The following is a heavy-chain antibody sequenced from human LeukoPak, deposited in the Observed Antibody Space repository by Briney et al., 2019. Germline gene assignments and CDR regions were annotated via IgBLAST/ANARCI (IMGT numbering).Heavy chain of an antibody. Sequence: ASVKVSCKASGYTFTSYYMHWVRQAPGQGLEWMGIINPSGGSTSYAQKFQGRVTMTRDTSTSTVHMELSSLRSEDTAVYYCATLSGYGPGGDYWGQGTLVTVSS. CDR1: GYTFTSYY. CDR3: ATLSGYGPGGDY. V-gene: IGHV1-46*01. CDR2: INPSGGST. D-gene: IGHD5-12*01. J-gene: IGHJ4*02.